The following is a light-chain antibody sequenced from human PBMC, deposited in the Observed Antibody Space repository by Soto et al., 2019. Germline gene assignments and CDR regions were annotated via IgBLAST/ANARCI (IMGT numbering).Light chain of an antibody. CDR3: QQSYSTPYT. V-gene: IGKV1-39*01. CDR2: DAS. CDR1: QSIRSY. Sequence: DIQMTQSPSSLSASVVNRVTITCRASQSIRSYLNWYQQKPGKAPNLLIFDASNLQSGVPSRFSGSGSGTDFTLTISSLQPEDFATYYCQQSYSTPYTFGQGTK. J-gene: IGKJ2*01.